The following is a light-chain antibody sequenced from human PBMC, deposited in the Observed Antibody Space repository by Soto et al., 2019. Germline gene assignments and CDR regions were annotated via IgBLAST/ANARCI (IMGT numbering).Light chain of an antibody. J-gene: IGLJ2*01. Sequence: QSALTQPRSVSGSPVQSVTISCTGTSSDVGGYNYVSWYQQHPGKAPKLMIYDVSKRPSGVPDRLSGSKSGNTASLTISGLQAEDEADYYCCSYAGSYTYVVFGGGTKLTVL. CDR2: DVS. V-gene: IGLV2-11*01. CDR1: SSDVGGYNY. CDR3: CSYAGSYTYVV.